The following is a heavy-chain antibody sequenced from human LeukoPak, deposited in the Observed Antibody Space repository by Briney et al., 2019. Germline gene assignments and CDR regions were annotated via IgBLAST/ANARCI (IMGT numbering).Heavy chain of an antibody. V-gene: IGHV3-48*02. Sequence: GGSLRLSCAASGFTFSSYSMYWVRQAPGKGLERVSHITASGIAMFYADSVKGRFTISRDNAKNSLYLQMNSLRDEDTAVYYCASSGSYRFDYWGQGTLVTVSS. J-gene: IGHJ4*02. CDR1: GFTFSSYS. CDR2: ITASGIAM. D-gene: IGHD1-26*01. CDR3: ASSGSYRFDY.